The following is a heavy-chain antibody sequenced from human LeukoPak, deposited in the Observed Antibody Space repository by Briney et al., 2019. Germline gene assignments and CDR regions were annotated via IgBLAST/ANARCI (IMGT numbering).Heavy chain of an antibody. CDR1: GFTFSSYA. D-gene: IGHD3-22*01. CDR2: ISGSGGST. J-gene: IGHJ4*02. CDR3: AKDRLIEGSSGYYYVFEY. V-gene: IGHV3-23*01. Sequence: GGSLRLSCAASGFTFSSYAMSWVRQATGKGLEWVSAISGSGGSTYYADSVKGRFTISRDNSKNTLYLQMNSLRAEDTAVYYCAKDRLIEGSSGYYYVFEYWGQGTLVTVSS.